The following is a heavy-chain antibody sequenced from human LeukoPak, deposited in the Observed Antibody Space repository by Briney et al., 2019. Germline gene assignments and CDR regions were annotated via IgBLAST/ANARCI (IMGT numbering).Heavy chain of an antibody. CDR2: ISGSGGST. J-gene: IGHJ4*02. D-gene: IGHD3-3*01. Sequence: GGSLRLSCAASGFTFSSYAMSWVRQAPGKGLKWVSAISGSGGSTYYADSVKGRFTISRDNAKNSLYLQMNSLRDEDTAVYYCATTYYDFWSGYYMMAYWGQGTLVTVSS. CDR1: GFTFSSYA. CDR3: ATTYYDFWSGYYMMAY. V-gene: IGHV3-23*01.